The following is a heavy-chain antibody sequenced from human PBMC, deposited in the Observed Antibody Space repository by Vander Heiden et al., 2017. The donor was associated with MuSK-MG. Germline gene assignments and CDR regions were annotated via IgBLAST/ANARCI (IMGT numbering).Heavy chain of an antibody. J-gene: IGHJ4*02. CDR2: ISGSSVST. D-gene: IGHD5-12*01. V-gene: IGHV3-23*01. Sequence: EVQLLESGGGLLQPGGSLRPSCVAPGFTFSSSAMSWVRRAAGGGTEWVSGISGSSVSTYYADSVKGRFTIFRDNSQNTLYMDMSGLRPDDSALYYCAKDRYSSTQASNFDNWGQGTLVTVSS. CDR1: GFTFSSSA. CDR3: AKDRYSSTQASNFDN.